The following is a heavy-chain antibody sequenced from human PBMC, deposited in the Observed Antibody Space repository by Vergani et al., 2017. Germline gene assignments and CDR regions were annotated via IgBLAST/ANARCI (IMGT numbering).Heavy chain of an antibody. D-gene: IGHD6-13*01. CDR3: ARDTAPGYSSSWYSNYYYYYRDV. V-gene: IGHV4-30-4*01. Sequence: QVQLQESGPGLVKPSQTLSLTCTVSCSSFSSGDYYWSWIRPPPGMGLEWIGYIYYSGSTYYNPSLKSRVTISVDTSKNRFSLKLSSVTAADTAVYYCARDTAPGYSSSWYSNYYYYYRDVWGKGTTVTVSS. CDR1: CSSFSSGDYY. J-gene: IGHJ6*03. CDR2: IYYSGST.